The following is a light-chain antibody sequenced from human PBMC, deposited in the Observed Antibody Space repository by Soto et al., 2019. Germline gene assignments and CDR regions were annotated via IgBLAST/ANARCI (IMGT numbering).Light chain of an antibody. V-gene: IGLV2-14*01. Sequence: QSALTQPASVSGSPGQSITISCTGTSSDVGAYNYLSWYQQHPGKAPKLMIYDVSHRPSGVSHRFSGSKSGNTASLTISGLQAEDEADYYCGSYTTSSNYVFGTGTKVTVL. CDR1: SSDVGAYNY. CDR2: DVS. CDR3: GSYTTSSNYV. J-gene: IGLJ1*01.